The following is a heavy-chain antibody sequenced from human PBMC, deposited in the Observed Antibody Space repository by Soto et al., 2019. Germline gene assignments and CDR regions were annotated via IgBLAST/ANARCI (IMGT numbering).Heavy chain of an antibody. Sequence: QVQLVQSGAEVKKPGSSVKVSCKASGGTFSSYTISWVRQAPGQGLEWMGRIIPILGIANYAEKFQGRVTITADKSTSTAYMERSSLRSEDTAVYYCAGGRDIVVVVAAKHYYYGMDVWGQGTTVTVSS. V-gene: IGHV1-69*02. D-gene: IGHD2-15*01. CDR1: GGTFSSYT. J-gene: IGHJ6*02. CDR3: AGGRDIVVVVAAKHYYYGMDV. CDR2: IIPILGIA.